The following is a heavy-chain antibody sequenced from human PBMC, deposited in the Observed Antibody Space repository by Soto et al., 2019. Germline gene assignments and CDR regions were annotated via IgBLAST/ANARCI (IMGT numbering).Heavy chain of an antibody. Sequence: HPGGSLRLSCAASGFTFSTYAMNWVRQAPGKGLEWVSGISGSGDSTYYADSVKGRFTVSRDNSKNTLYLQMNSLRAEDTAVFYCAKERSSGWSFDYWGQRTLVTVSS. J-gene: IGHJ4*02. CDR1: GFTFSTYA. CDR3: AKERSSGWSFDY. D-gene: IGHD6-19*01. CDR2: ISGSGDST. V-gene: IGHV3-23*01.